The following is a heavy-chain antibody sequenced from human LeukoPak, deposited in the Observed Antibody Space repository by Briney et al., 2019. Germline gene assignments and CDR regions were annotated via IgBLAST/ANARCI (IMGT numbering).Heavy chain of an antibody. CDR3: ARGSDYVWGSYRSRWFDP. V-gene: IGHV1-69*13. CDR1: GYSFSSYS. Sequence: GASVKVSCKASGYSFSSYSLNWVRQAPGQGLEWMGGIIPIFGTANYAQKFQGRVTITADESTSTAYMELSSLRSEDTAVYYCARGSDYVWGSYRSRWFDPWGQGTLVTVSS. D-gene: IGHD3-16*02. J-gene: IGHJ5*02. CDR2: IIPIFGTA.